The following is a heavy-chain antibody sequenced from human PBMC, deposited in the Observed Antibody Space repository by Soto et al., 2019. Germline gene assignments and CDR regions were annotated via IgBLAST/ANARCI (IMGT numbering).Heavy chain of an antibody. CDR2: IYYSGST. V-gene: IGHV4-39*01. CDR3: ARHLVSLGYCSGGSCPYFDY. CDR1: GGSISSSSYY. D-gene: IGHD2-15*01. J-gene: IGHJ4*02. Sequence: QLQLQESGPGLVKPSETLSLTCTVSGGSISSSSYYWGWIRQPPGKGLEWIGSIYYSGSTYYNPSLTSRVTISVDTSMNQFSLKLSSVTAADTAVYYCARHLVSLGYCSGGSCPYFDYWGQGTLVTVSS.